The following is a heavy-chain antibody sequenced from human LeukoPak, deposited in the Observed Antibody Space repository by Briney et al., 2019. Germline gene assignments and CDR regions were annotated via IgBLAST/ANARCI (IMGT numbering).Heavy chain of an antibody. J-gene: IGHJ4*02. V-gene: IGHV3-23*01. CDR3: AKKSHWGGTKYYFDY. D-gene: IGHD1-1*01. CDR2: ISGSGGST. Sequence: PGGSLRLSCAASGFTFSSYAMSWVRQAPGKGLEWVSAISGSGGSTYYADSVKGRFTISRDNSKNTLYLQMNSLRAEDTAVYYCAKKSHWGGTKYYFDYWGQGTLVTVSS. CDR1: GFTFSSYA.